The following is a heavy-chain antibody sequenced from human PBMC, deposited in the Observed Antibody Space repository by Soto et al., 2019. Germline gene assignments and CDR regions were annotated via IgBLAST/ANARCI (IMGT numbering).Heavy chain of an antibody. CDR3: AQEGPPGQWELLHYYYYGMDV. D-gene: IGHD1-26*01. V-gene: IGHV1-46*01. J-gene: IGHJ6*02. Sequence: GASVKVSCKASGYTFTSYYMHWVRQAPGQGLEWMGIINPSGGSTSYAQKFQGRVTMTRDTSTSTVYMELSSLRSEDTAVYYCAQEGPPGQWELLHYYYYGMDVWGQGTTVTVSS. CDR1: GYTFTSYY. CDR2: INPSGGST.